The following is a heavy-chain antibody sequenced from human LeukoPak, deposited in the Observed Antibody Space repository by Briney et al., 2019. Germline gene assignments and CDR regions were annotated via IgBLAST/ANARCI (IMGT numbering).Heavy chain of an antibody. Sequence: GESLKISCKASGYTFTNYWIGWVRQMPGKGLEWMGTIYPGDSDTRYSPSFQGQVTISADKSISTAYLHWTSLRASDTAMYYCARRAYSHEWFDPWGQGTLVTVSS. V-gene: IGHV5-51*01. CDR2: IYPGDSDT. CDR3: ARRAYSHEWFDP. J-gene: IGHJ5*02. CDR1: GYTFTNYW. D-gene: IGHD5-12*01.